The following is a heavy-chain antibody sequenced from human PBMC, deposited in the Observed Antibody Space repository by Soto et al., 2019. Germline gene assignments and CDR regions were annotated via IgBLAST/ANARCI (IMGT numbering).Heavy chain of an antibody. CDR1: GAPLRTNPHY. CDR3: AKTAGSNSCYQTPFDL. Sequence: SEKLYHTYTVIGAPLRTNPHYAGCLRQHPGKGLEWIGNVYYSGSTYHNPPLKSRATISVDTSKNQFSLTLNSVTAADTAVYYCAKTAGSNSCYQTPFDLWVQGLLVT. D-gene: IGHD2-15*01. V-gene: IGHV4-39*01. CDR2: VYYSGST. J-gene: IGHJ5*02.